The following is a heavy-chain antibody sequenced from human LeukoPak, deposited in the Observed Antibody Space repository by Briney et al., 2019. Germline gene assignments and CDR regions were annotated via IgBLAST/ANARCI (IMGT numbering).Heavy chain of an antibody. D-gene: IGHD3-10*01. CDR2: TSSDLNVK. J-gene: IGHJ4*02. Sequence: GVSLRLSCAASGFTFSDFYMSWVRQAPGKGLEWVAVTSSDLNVKLYADSVKGRFTISRDNSRSTLYLQMNSLRPEDTAIYYCAREGYYGSGSPPSLYFDYWGQGTLVTVSS. CDR3: AREGYYGSGSPPSLYFDY. CDR1: GFTFSDFY. V-gene: IGHV3-30*03.